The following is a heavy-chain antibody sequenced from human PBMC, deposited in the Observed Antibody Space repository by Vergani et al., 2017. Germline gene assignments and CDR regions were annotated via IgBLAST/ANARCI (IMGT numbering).Heavy chain of an antibody. J-gene: IGHJ4*02. CDR2: IYYSGST. V-gene: IGHV4-31*03. D-gene: IGHD6-6*01. CDR3: ARRGWGSSVGYFDY. Sequence: QVQLQESGPGLVKPSQTLTLTCTVSGGSISSGGYYWSWIRPHPGKGLEWIGYIYYSGSTYYNPSQKSRVSISVDTSKNQFSLKLTSVTAADTAVYYCARRGWGSSVGYFDYWGQGTLVTVSS. CDR1: GGSISSGGYY.